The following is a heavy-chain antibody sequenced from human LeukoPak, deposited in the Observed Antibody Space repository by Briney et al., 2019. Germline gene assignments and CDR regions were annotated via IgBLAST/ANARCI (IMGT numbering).Heavy chain of an antibody. V-gene: IGHV1-18*01. CDR2: ISSYNGNT. J-gene: IGHJ4*02. D-gene: IGHD2-15*01. CDR1: GYTFTSYS. CDR3: ARASYCSDGSCYSDY. Sequence: ASVKVSCKASGYTFTSYSISWVRQAPAQGPEWMGWISSYNGNTIYAQKVKGRVTMTTDTSTSTAYMELRSLKSDDTAVYYCARASYCSDGSCYSDYWGQGTLVTVSS.